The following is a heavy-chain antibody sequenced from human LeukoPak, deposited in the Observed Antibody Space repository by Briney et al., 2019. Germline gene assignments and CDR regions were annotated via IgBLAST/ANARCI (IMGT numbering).Heavy chain of an antibody. V-gene: IGHV3-30-3*01. D-gene: IGHD6-13*01. CDR1: GFTFSSYA. CDR2: ISYDGSNK. J-gene: IGHJ4*02. CDR3: ARLGIITAAGSNDY. Sequence: GGSLRLSCAASGFTFSSYAMHWVRQAPGKGLEWVAVISYDGSNKYYADSVKGRFTISRDNAKNSLYLQMNSLRAEDTAVYYCARLGIITAAGSNDYWGQGTLVTVSS.